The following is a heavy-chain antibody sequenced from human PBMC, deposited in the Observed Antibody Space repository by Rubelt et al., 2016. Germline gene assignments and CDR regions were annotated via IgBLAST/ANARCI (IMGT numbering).Heavy chain of an antibody. D-gene: IGHD4-17*01. CDR3: AMDAYGDYAIEH. V-gene: IGHV3-48*03. J-gene: IGHJ1*01. CDR2: ISGSGGAT. Sequence: VRQAPGKGLEWISYISGSGGATYYADSVKGRFTISRDNAKNSLYLQVNSLRAEDTAIYYCAMDAYGDYAIEHWGQGTLLTVS.